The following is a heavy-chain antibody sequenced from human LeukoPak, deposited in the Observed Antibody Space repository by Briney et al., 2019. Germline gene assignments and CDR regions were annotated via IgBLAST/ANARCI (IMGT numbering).Heavy chain of an antibody. CDR2: ISGSGGST. CDR1: GFTFSSYA. V-gene: IGHV3-23*01. CDR3: ATNYYDFWGGYKD. Sequence: GGSLRLSCAASGFTFSSYAMSWVRQAPGKGLEWVSAISGSGGSTYYADSVKGRFTISRDNSKNTLYLQMNSLRVEDTAVYYCATNYYDFWGGYKDWGQGTLVTVSS. D-gene: IGHD3-3*01. J-gene: IGHJ4*02.